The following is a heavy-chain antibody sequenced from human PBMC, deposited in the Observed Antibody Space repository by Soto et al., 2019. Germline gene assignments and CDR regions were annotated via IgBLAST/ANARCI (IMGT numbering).Heavy chain of an antibody. D-gene: IGHD4-17*01. Sequence: QVQLVQSGAEVKKPGASVKVSCKASGYIFTNYDINWVRQATGQGLEYLGWINPNSGNTGYVQKFKGRVTMTRNTSINTAYMELNSLRSEDTAVYYCARGIKHGDYSRWCDPWGQGTLVTVSS. CDR1: GYIFTNYD. CDR3: ARGIKHGDYSRWCDP. V-gene: IGHV1-8*01. CDR2: INPNSGNT. J-gene: IGHJ5*02.